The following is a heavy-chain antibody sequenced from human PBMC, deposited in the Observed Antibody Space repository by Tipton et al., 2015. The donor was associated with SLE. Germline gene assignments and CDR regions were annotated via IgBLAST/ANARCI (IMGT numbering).Heavy chain of an antibody. CDR1: GFTFSTYA. CDR2: ISYDGSNK. CDR3: AREGLRFLDGFDY. V-gene: IGHV3-30*04. J-gene: IGHJ4*02. Sequence: SLRLSCAASGFTFSTYAIHWVRQAPGKGLEWVAVISYDGSNKYYADSVKGRFTISRDNSKNTLYLQMNSLRAEDTAMYYCAREGLRFLDGFDYWGQETLVTVSS. D-gene: IGHD3-3*01.